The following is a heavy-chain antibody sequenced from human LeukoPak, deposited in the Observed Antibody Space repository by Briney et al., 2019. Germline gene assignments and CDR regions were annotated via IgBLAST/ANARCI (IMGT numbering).Heavy chain of an antibody. CDR3: ARVKSSSSPEFDY. D-gene: IGHD6-6*01. CDR1: GYTFTSYD. CDR2: INPNSGGT. V-gene: IGHV1-2*06. Sequence: ASVKVSCKASGYTFTSYDINWVRQATGQGLEWMGRINPNSGGTNYAQKFQGRVTMTRDTSISIAYMELSRLTSDDTAVYYCARVKSSSSPEFDYWGQGTLVTVSS. J-gene: IGHJ4*02.